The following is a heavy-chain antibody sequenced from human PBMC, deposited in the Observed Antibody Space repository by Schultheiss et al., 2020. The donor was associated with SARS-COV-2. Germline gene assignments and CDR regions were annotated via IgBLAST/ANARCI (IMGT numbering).Heavy chain of an antibody. J-gene: IGHJ4*02. D-gene: IGHD2-2*01. CDR2: IKQDGSEK. V-gene: IGHV3-7*05. CDR3: AKATVVVPAAKGAEDY. Sequence: GGSLRLSCAASGFTFSSYAMSWVRQAPGKGLEWVANIKQDGSEKYYVDSVKGRFTISRDNAKNSLYLQMNSLRAEDTAVYYCAKATVVVPAAKGAEDYWGQGTLVTVSS. CDR1: GFTFSSYA.